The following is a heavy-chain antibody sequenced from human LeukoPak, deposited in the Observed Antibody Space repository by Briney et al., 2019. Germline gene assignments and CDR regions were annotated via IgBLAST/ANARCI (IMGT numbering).Heavy chain of an antibody. J-gene: IGHJ4*02. CDR1: GGSISSSSYY. D-gene: IGHD6-25*01. CDR3: ARSGGYSPMTFDY. CDR2: IYYSGST. Sequence: SETLSLTCTVSGGSISSSSYYWGWIRQPPGKGLEWIGSIYYSGSTYYNPSLKSRVTISVDTSKNQFSLKLSSVTAADTAVYYCARSGGYSPMTFDYWGQGTLVTVSS. V-gene: IGHV4-39*01.